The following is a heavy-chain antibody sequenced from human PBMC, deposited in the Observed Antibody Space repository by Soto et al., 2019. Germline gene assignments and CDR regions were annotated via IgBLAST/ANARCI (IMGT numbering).Heavy chain of an antibody. V-gene: IGHV3-15*07. CDR3: TTENTAMAPYYFDY. D-gene: IGHD5-18*01. CDR1: GFTFSNAW. Sequence: GGSLRLSCAASGFTFSNAWMNWVRQAPGKGLEWVGRIKSKTDGGTTDYAAPVKGRFTISRDDSKNTLYLQMNSLKTEDTAVYYCTTENTAMAPYYFDYWGQGTLVTVSS. J-gene: IGHJ4*02. CDR2: IKSKTDGGTT.